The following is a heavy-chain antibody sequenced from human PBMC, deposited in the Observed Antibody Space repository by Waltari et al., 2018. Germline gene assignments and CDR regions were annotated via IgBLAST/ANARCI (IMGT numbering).Heavy chain of an antibody. CDR2: IYTSGST. CDR3: ARANPLSYGYYFDY. Sequence: QVQLQESGPGLVKPSQTLSLTCTVSGGSISSGSYYWRWIRQPAGKGLEWIGYIYTSGSTNYNPSLKSRVTISVDTSKNQFSLKLSSVTAADTAVYYCARANPLSYGYYFDYWGQGTLVTVSS. D-gene: IGHD3-16*01. CDR1: GGSISSGSYY. J-gene: IGHJ4*02. V-gene: IGHV4-61*09.